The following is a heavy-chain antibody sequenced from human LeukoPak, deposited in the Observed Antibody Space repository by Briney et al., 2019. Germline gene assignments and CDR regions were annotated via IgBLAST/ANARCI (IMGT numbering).Heavy chain of an antibody. Sequence: GGSLRLSCAASGFTFSSYWMSWVRQAPGKGLEWVANIKRDGSEKYYVDSVKGRFTISRDNAKNSLFLQMNSLRAEDTAVYYCARDRDYVWGSYRYHDYWGQGTLVTVSS. CDR2: IKRDGSEK. J-gene: IGHJ4*02. CDR1: GFTFSSYW. D-gene: IGHD3-16*02. CDR3: ARDRDYVWGSYRYHDY. V-gene: IGHV3-7*01.